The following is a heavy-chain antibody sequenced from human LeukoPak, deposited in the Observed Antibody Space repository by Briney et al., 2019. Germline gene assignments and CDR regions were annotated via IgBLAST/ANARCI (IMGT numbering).Heavy chain of an antibody. Sequence: PGGSLRLSCAASGFTFSDYYMSWIRQAPGKGLEWLSYISISGSTIYYADSVKGRFTISRDNARNSLSLQMNSLRAEDTAVYYCVRDGGVSGYDLLDYWGQGTLVTVSS. CDR2: ISISGSTI. CDR1: GFTFSDYY. CDR3: VRDGGVSGYDLLDY. V-gene: IGHV3-11*04. D-gene: IGHD5-12*01. J-gene: IGHJ4*02.